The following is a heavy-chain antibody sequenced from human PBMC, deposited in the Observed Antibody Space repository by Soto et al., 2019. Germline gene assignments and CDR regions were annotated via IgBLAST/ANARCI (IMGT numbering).Heavy chain of an antibody. V-gene: IGHV4-31*03. CDR1: GGSVSSGGYY. J-gene: IGHJ4*02. D-gene: IGHD3-16*01. CDR2: ISYSGNT. CDR3: ARGRDYVYFFDN. Sequence: QVQLQESGPGLVKPSQTLSVTCTVSGGSVSSGGYYWSWIRQPPGKGLEWIGYISYSGNTFYNPSLKSRVTISIDTSKIQFSLKLRSVTAADTALFYCARGRDYVYFFDNWGQGTLVSVSS.